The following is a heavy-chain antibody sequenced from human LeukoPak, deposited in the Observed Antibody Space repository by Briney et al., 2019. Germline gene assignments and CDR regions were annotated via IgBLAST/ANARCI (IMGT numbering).Heavy chain of an antibody. J-gene: IGHJ4*02. V-gene: IGHV3-30*02. Sequence: GGSLRLSCAASGFTFSSYSMNWVRQAPGKGLEWVAFIRYDGSNKKYADSVKGRFTISRDNFMSTVYLQMNSLRAEDTAVYYCAKDRQTITIFGVVNTPRANFDYWGQGTLVTVSS. D-gene: IGHD3-3*01. CDR3: AKDRQTITIFGVVNTPRANFDY. CDR2: IRYDGSNK. CDR1: GFTFSSYS.